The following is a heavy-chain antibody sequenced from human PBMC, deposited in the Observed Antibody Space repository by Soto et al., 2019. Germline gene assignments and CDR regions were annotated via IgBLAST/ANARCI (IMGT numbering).Heavy chain of an antibody. Sequence: QVQLVESGGGVVQPGRALRLPCAATEFIFSNYAIHWVRQAPGKGLQWVAVISYDGGNKYYADSVKGRFTISRDSSKNTLYLRMKSLRAEDTAVYYCARGRDHYSGYLLVPFDYWGQGTLVTVSS. D-gene: IGHD3-22*01. V-gene: IGHV3-30-3*01. J-gene: IGHJ4*02. CDR2: ISYDGGNK. CDR3: ARGRDHYSGYLLVPFDY. CDR1: EFIFSNYA.